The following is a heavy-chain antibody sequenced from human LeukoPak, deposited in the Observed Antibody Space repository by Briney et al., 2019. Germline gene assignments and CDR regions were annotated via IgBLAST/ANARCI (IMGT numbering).Heavy chain of an antibody. D-gene: IGHD3-22*01. CDR1: GFTFSSYW. CDR3: ARTYYYESSGYPGY. J-gene: IGHJ4*02. CDR2: INSDGSST. V-gene: IGHV3-74*01. Sequence: PGGSLRLSCAASGFTFSSYWMHWVRQAPGKGLVWVSRINSDGSSTSYADSVKGRFTISRDNAKNTLYPQMNSLRAEDTAVYYCARTYYYESSGYPGYWGQGTLVTVSS.